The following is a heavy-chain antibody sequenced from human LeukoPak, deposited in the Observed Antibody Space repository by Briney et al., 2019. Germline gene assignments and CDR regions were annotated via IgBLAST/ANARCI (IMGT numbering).Heavy chain of an antibody. CDR1: GFTFDDYG. V-gene: IGHV3-20*04. CDR2: INWNGGST. CDR3: ARDGASLGLDYFDY. D-gene: IGHD3-16*02. J-gene: IGHJ4*02. Sequence: GGSLRLSCAASGFTFDDYGMSWVRQAPGKGLEWVSGINWNGGSTGYADSVKGRFTISRDNAKNSLYLQMNRLRAEDTALYYCARDGASLGLDYFDYWGQGALVTVS.